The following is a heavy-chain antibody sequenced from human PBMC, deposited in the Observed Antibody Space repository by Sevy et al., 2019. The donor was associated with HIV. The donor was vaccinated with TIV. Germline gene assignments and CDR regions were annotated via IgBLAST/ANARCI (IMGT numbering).Heavy chain of an antibody. D-gene: IGHD2-2*01. J-gene: IGHJ6*02. CDR3: ATSAVRFYYYGMDV. Sequence: GGSLRLSCAASGFTVSSTYMNWVRQAPGKGLEWVSVIYRGGSTYYADSVKGRSVISRDNSKNTLYLEMNSLTAEDTAVYYCATSAVRFYYYGMDVWGQGTTVTVSS. V-gene: IGHV3-66*01. CDR1: GFTVSSTY. CDR2: IYRGGST.